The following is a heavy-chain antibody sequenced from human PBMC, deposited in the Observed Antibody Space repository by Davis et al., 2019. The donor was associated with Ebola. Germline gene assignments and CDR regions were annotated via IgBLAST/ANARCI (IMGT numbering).Heavy chain of an antibody. CDR2: ISYDGSNK. CDR3: ARDRYRFYYYMDV. Sequence: GESLKISCAASGFTFSSYAMHWVRQAPGKGLEWVAVISYDGSNKYYADSVKGRFTISRDNSKNTLYLQMNSLRAEDTAVYFCARDRYRFYYYMDVWGKGTTVTVSS. V-gene: IGHV3-30-3*01. J-gene: IGHJ6*03. CDR1: GFTFSSYA. D-gene: IGHD5-18*01.